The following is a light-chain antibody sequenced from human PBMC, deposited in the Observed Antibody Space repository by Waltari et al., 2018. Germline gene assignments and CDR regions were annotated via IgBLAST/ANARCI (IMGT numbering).Light chain of an antibody. V-gene: IGLV2-14*01. CDR1: SSDVGFYNY. CDR2: DVS. CDR3: NSYAGSSSWV. J-gene: IGLJ3*02. Sequence: QSALTQPASVSGSPGQSITISCTGTSSDVGFYNYVSWYQQHPGKDPKLMIYDVSDRPSGVSNRFSGSKSGNTASLTISGLQAEDEADYYCNSYAGSSSWVFGGGTKLTVL.